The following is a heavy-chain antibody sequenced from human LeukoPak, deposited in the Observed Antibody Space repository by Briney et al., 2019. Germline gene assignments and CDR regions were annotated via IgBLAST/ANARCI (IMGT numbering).Heavy chain of an antibody. J-gene: IGHJ4*02. V-gene: IGHV3-48*01. Sequence: GGSLRLPCAASGFTFSSYSMNWVRQAPGKGLEWVSYISSSSSTIYYADSVKGRFTISRDNAKNSLYLQMNSLRAEDTAVYYCAKEAGVATVHFDYWGQGTLVTVSS. CDR3: AKEAGVATVHFDY. CDR2: ISSSSSTI. CDR1: GFTFSSYS. D-gene: IGHD5-12*01.